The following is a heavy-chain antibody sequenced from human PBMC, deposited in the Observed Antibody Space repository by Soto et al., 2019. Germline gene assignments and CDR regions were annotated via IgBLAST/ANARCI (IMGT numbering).Heavy chain of an antibody. CDR1: GGTFSSYA. CDR3: ARAPLGIDYYYYYGMDV. J-gene: IGHJ6*02. V-gene: IGHV1-69*06. Sequence: SVKVSCKASGGTFSSYAISWVRQAPGQGLEWMGGIIPIFGTANYAQKFQGRVTIAADKSTSTAYMELSSLRSEDTAVYYCARAPLGIDYYYYYGMDVWGQGTTVTVSS. CDR2: IIPIFGTA.